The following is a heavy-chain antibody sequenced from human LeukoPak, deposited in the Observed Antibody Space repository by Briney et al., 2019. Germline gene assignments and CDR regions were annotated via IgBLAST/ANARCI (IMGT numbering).Heavy chain of an antibody. J-gene: IGHJ4*02. V-gene: IGHV3-49*04. CDR1: GFTFGNHA. D-gene: IGHD3-22*01. CDR2: IRNRAYGARP. Sequence: PGGSLRLSCTASGFTFGNHAMSWVRQAPGKGVEWAGFIRNRAYGARPDCAASVQGRFTITRDDSESIAYLQMNSLKTEDTGVYYCTRVNYYDSSSFYYGYFDYWGQGALVTVSS. CDR3: TRVNYYDSSSFYYGYFDY.